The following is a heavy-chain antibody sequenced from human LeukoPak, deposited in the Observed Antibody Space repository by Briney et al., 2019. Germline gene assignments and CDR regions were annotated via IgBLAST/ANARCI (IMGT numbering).Heavy chain of an antibody. V-gene: IGHV3-23*01. Sequence: RGSLRLSCAASGSSSSSYTMRWVRQAPGKGLEWVSAISGSGGSTYYADSVKGRFTISRDNSKNTLYLQMNSLRAEDTAVYYCAKFDLENSNFDYWGQGTLVTVSS. D-gene: IGHD5-24*01. CDR3: AKFDLENSNFDY. CDR1: GSSSSSYT. CDR2: ISGSGGST. J-gene: IGHJ4*02.